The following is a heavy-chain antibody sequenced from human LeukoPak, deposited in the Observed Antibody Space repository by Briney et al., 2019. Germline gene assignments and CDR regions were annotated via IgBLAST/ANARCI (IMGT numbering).Heavy chain of an antibody. CDR1: GFTFSSYW. J-gene: IGHJ6*03. D-gene: IGHD3-10*01. V-gene: IGHV3-7*01. Sequence: GGSLRLSCAASGFTFSSYWMSWVRQAPGKGLEWVANIKQDGSEKYYVGSVKGRFTISRDNAKNSLYLQMNSLRAEDTAVYYCARAGSTMVRGVIYYMDVWGKGTTVTISS. CDR3: ARAGSTMVRGVIYYMDV. CDR2: IKQDGSEK.